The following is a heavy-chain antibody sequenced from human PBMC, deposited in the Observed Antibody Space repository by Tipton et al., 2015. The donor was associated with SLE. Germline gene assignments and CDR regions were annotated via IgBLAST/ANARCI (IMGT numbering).Heavy chain of an antibody. CDR3: ASEGYCGGDCYPDAFDI. J-gene: IGHJ3*02. D-gene: IGHD2-21*01. CDR2: INPNSGGT. V-gene: IGHV1-2*02. CDR1: GYTFTGYC. Sequence: QLVQSGAEVKKPGASVKVSCKASGYTFTGYCMHWVRQAPGQGLEWMGWINPNSGGTNYAQKFQGRVTMTRDTSISTAYMELSRLRSDDTAVYYCASEGYCGGDCYPDAFDIWGQGTMVTVSS.